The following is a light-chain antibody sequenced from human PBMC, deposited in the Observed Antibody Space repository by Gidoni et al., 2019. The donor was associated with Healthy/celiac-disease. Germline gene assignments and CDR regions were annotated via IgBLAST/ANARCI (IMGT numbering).Light chain of an antibody. Sequence: IQMTQSPSSLSASVRDRVTITCQASQASSNYLNWYQQKTGKAPKPLIYDASNLETGVPSRFSGSGSGTDFTFTISSLQPEDISTYYCQQYDNLPYTFGQGTKLEIK. CDR1: QASSNY. J-gene: IGKJ2*01. CDR2: DAS. V-gene: IGKV1-33*01. CDR3: QQYDNLPYT.